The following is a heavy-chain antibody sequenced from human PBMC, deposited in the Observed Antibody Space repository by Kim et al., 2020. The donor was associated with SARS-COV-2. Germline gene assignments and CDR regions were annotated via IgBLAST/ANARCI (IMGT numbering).Heavy chain of an antibody. D-gene: IGHD5-18*01. Sequence: SETLSLTCAVYGGSISDHYWSWIRQSPEKGLEWIGEVNHSGDTNYNPSLKSRVIISADTSKNQFSLKVKSVTAADAAVYFRAGTSGRGYNFGRGEGTTVTVSS. CDR3: AGTSGRGYNFG. CDR2: VNHSGDT. J-gene: IGHJ6*04. CDR1: GGSISDHY. V-gene: IGHV4-34*01.